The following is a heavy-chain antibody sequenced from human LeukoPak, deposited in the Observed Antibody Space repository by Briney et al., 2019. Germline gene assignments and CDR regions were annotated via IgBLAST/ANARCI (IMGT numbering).Heavy chain of an antibody. Sequence: PSGTLSLTCAVSGGSISSSNWWSWIRQPAGKGLEWIGRVYSSGSTNYNPSLKSRVTMSIDTSKNQFSLKLSSVTAADTAVYYCARDRSSGWYVVDYWGQGTLVTVSS. J-gene: IGHJ4*02. CDR3: ARDRSSGWYVVDY. CDR2: VYSSGST. CDR1: GGSISSSNW. V-gene: IGHV4-4*07. D-gene: IGHD6-19*01.